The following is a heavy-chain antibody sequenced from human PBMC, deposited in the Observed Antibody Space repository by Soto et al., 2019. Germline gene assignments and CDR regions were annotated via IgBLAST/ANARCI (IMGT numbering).Heavy chain of an antibody. CDR3: ARRGNSFDY. CDR2: IYHSGST. V-gene: IGHV4-30-2*01. Sequence: QLQLQESGSGLVKPSQTLSLTCAVSGVSISSGGYSWSWSRQPPGKGMEWIGYIYHSGSTYYNPSLKRRVTISVDRSKNQFSLKMRSVTAADTAVYYCARRGNSFDYWGQGTLVTVSS. D-gene: IGHD2-15*01. J-gene: IGHJ4*02. CDR1: GVSISSGGYS.